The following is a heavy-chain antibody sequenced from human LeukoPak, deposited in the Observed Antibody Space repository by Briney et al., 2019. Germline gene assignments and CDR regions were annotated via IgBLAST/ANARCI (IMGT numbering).Heavy chain of an antibody. CDR1: GYIFTGYY. CDR3: ARSGGYCSSTSCRYYYYYYYMDV. D-gene: IGHD2-2*01. V-gene: IGHV1-2*02. CDR2: INPNSGGT. J-gene: IGHJ6*03. Sequence: ASVKVSCKASGYIFTGYYMHWVRQAPGQGLEWMGWINPNSGGTNYAQKFQGRVTMTRDTSISTACMELSRLRSDDTAVYYCARSGGYCSSTSCRYYYYYYYMDVWGKGTTVTVSS.